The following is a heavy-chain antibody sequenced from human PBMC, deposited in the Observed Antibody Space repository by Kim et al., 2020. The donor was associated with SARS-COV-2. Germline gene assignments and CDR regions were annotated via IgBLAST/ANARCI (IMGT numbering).Heavy chain of an antibody. J-gene: IGHJ4*02. CDR1: GYSISSGYY. Sequence: SETLSLTCTVSGYSISSGYYWGWIRQPPGKGLEWIGSIYHSGSTYYNPSLKSRVTISVDTSKNQFSLKLSSVTAADTAVYYCARLSGSYMFDYWGQGTLV. CDR3: ARLSGSYMFDY. D-gene: IGHD1-26*01. V-gene: IGHV4-38-2*02. CDR2: IYHSGST.